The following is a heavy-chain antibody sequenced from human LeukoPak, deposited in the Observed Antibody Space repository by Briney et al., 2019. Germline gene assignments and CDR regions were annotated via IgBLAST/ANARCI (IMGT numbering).Heavy chain of an antibody. D-gene: IGHD3-22*01. CDR3: AGLVGRYSSGLYYYYFDY. CDR1: GDSINSLDL. J-gene: IGHJ4*02. V-gene: IGHV4-4*02. CDR2: MYLSGTT. Sequence: PSGTLSLTCAVSGDSINSLDLWSWVRQPPGKGLEWIGEMYLSGTTHSNPSVKSRVTISIDKSKNQFFLNLSSVTAADTAVYYCAGLVGRYSSGLYYYYFDYWGQGTLVTVSS.